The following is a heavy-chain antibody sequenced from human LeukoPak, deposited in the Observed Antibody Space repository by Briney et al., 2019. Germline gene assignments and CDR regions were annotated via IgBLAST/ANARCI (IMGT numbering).Heavy chain of an antibody. CDR1: GFTFRSHW. J-gene: IGHJ4*02. CDR2: MQPDGGEK. D-gene: IGHD3-10*01. V-gene: IGHV3-7*03. Sequence: GGSLRLSCAASGFTFRSHWMSWVRQAPGKGLEWVANMQPDGGEKYYVDSGKGRFTISRDNAKNTLYLQMNSLRAEDTAVYYCARETPYGSLTFDYWGQGTRVTVSS. CDR3: ARETPYGSLTFDY.